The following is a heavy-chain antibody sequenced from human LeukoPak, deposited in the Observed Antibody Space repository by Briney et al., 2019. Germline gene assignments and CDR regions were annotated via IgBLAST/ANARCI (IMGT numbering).Heavy chain of an antibody. J-gene: IGHJ4*02. Sequence: PSETLSLTCTVSGGSVSSTTYFWSWMRRPPGKGLEWIASINYSGSTYYNPSLKSRVTISVDTSDNQFSLKLSSVTAADTAVYYCARYVVYGSGKYYFDYWGRGTLVTVSS. D-gene: IGHD3-10*01. CDR1: GGSVSSTTYF. CDR2: INYSGST. V-gene: IGHV4-39*01. CDR3: ARYVVYGSGKYYFDY.